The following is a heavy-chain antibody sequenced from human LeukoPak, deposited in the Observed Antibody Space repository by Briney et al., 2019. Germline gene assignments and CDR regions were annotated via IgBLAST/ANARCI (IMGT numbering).Heavy chain of an antibody. CDR2: IYYSGST. CDR3: ATYCSSTSCPWNYFDY. CDR1: GGSISSSSYY. J-gene: IGHJ4*02. V-gene: IGHV4-39*07. Sequence: SETLSLTCTVSGGSISSSSYYWGWIRQPPGKGLEWIGSIYYSGSTYYNPSLKSRVTISVDTSKNQFSLKLSSVTAADTAVYYCATYCSSTSCPWNYFDYWGQGTLVTVSS. D-gene: IGHD2-2*01.